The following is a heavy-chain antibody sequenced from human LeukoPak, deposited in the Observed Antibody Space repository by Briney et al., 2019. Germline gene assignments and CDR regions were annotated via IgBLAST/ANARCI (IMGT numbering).Heavy chain of an antibody. Sequence: SETLSLTCTVSGGSVSSGSYYWSWIRQPPGKELEWIGYIYYSGSTNYNPSLKSRVTISVDTSKNQFSLKLSSVTAADTAVYYCARDRGYYDILTGYSHDAFDIWGQGTMVTVSS. CDR3: ARDRGYYDILTGYSHDAFDI. J-gene: IGHJ3*02. CDR2: IYYSGST. CDR1: GGSVSSGSYY. D-gene: IGHD3-9*01. V-gene: IGHV4-61*01.